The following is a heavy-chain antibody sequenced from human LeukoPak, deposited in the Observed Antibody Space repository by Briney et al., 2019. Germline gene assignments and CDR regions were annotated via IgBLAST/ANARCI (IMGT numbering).Heavy chain of an antibody. CDR1: GGTFSSYA. V-gene: IGHV1-69*13. Sequence: ASVKVSCKASGGTFSSYAISWVRQAPGQGLEWMGGIIPIFGTANYAQKFQGRVTITADESTSTAYMELSSLRSEDTAVYYCARDHMGEMATYYFDYWGQGTLVTVSS. CDR2: IIPIFGTA. CDR3: ARDHMGEMATYYFDY. J-gene: IGHJ4*02. D-gene: IGHD5-24*01.